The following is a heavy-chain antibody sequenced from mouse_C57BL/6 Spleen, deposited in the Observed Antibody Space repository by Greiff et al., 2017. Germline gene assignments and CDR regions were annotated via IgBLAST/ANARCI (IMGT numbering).Heavy chain of an antibody. CDR1: GYAFSSSW. V-gene: IGHV1-82*01. CDR3: ARRDYYGSSYVDFDY. J-gene: IGHJ2*01. Sequence: VQLQQSGPELVKPGASVKISCKASGYAFSSSWMNWVKQRPGKGLEWIGRIYPGDGDTNYNGKFKGKATLTADKSSSTAYMQLSSLTSEDSAVYFCARRDYYGSSYVDFDYWGQGTTLTVSS. CDR2: IYPGDGDT. D-gene: IGHD1-1*01.